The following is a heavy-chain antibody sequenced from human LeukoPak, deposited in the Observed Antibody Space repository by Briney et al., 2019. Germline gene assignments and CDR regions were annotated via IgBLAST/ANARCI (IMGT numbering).Heavy chain of an antibody. Sequence: SETLSLTCAVYGGSFSGYYWSWIRQPPGKGLEWIGEINHSGSTNYNPSLKSRVTISVDTSKNQFSLKLSSVTAADTAVYYCARSIWSGGAFDIWGQGTMVTVSS. CDR2: INHSGST. CDR1: GGSFSGYY. V-gene: IGHV4-34*01. J-gene: IGHJ3*02. D-gene: IGHD3-3*01. CDR3: ARSIWSGGAFDI.